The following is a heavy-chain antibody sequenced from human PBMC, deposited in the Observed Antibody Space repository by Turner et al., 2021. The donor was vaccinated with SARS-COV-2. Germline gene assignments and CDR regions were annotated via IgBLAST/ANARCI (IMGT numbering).Heavy chain of an antibody. CDR3: AKDGAPFLLYFGEPTFYFDY. V-gene: IGHV3-30*18. CDR2: ISYDGSNK. Sequence: QVQLVESGGGVVQPGRSLRLSCAASGFPFSSYGMHWVRQAPGKGMELVAVISYDGSNKYYADSVKGRFTISRDNSKNTLYLQMNSLRAEDTAVYYCAKDGAPFLLYFGEPTFYFDYWGQGTLVTVSS. J-gene: IGHJ4*02. CDR1: GFPFSSYG. D-gene: IGHD3-10*01.